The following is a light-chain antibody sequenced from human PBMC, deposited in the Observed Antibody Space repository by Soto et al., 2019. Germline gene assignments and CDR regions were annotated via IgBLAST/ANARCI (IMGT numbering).Light chain of an antibody. Sequence: VLTQSPATLSVSPGERVTLSCRASQSVISSYLAWYQQKPGQAPRLLIYGASSRTTGIPDRFSGSGSGTDFTLTISRLEPEDFAVYYCQQYHNPPLTFGQGTKVDIK. CDR3: QQYHNPPLT. V-gene: IGKV3-20*01. J-gene: IGKJ1*01. CDR2: GAS. CDR1: QSVISSY.